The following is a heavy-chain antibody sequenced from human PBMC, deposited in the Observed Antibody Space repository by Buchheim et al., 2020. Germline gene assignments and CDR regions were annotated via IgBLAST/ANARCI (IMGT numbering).Heavy chain of an antibody. D-gene: IGHD3-10*01. CDR1: GGTFSSYA. CDR3: AREVRTFGTHYYYGMDV. CDR2: IIPIFGTA. Sequence: QVQLVQSGAEVKKSGSSVKVSCKASGGTFSSYAISWVRQAPGQGLEWMGGIIPIFGTANYAQKFQGRVTITADESTSTAYMELSSLRSEDTAVYYCAREVRTFGTHYYYGMDVWGQGTT. V-gene: IGHV1-69*01. J-gene: IGHJ6*02.